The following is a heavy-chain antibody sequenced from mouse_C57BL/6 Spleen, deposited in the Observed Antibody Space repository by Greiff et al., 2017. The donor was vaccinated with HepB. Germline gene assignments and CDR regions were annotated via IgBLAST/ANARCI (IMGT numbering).Heavy chain of an antibody. CDR1: GFNIKDDY. V-gene: IGHV14-4*01. J-gene: IGHJ1*03. CDR2: IDPENGDT. Sequence: VQLKQSGAELVRPGASVKLSCTASGFNIKDDYMHWVKQRPEQGLEWIGWIDPENGDTEYASKFQGKATITADTSSNTAYLQLSSLTSEDTAVYYCTYYGPSWYFDVWGTGTTVTVSS. D-gene: IGHD2-1*01. CDR3: TYYGPSWYFDV.